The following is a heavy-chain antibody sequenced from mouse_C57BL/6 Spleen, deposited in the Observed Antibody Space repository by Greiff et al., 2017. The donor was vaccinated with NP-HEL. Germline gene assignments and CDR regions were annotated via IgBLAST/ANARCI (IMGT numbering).Heavy chain of an antibody. CDR3: ARSDGSNYFDY. CDR2: IYPGDGDT. D-gene: IGHD1-1*01. Sequence: VQRVESGPELVKPGASVKISCKASGYAFSSSWMNWVKQRPGKGLEWIGRIYPGDGDTNYNGKFKGKATLTADKSSSTAYMQLSSLTSEDSAVYFCARSDGSNYFDYWGQGTTLTVSS. V-gene: IGHV1-82*01. J-gene: IGHJ2*01. CDR1: GYAFSSSW.